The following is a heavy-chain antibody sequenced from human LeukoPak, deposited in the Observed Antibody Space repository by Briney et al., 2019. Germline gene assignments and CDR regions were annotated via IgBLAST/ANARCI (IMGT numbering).Heavy chain of an antibody. CDR3: GVNSDY. CDR1: GFTVSSNY. V-gene: IGHV3-66*01. D-gene: IGHD4-23*01. CDR2: IYSGGST. Sequence: GGSLRLSCAASGFTVSSNYMSWVRQAPGKGLEWVSVIYSGGSTYYADSVKGRFTISRDNSENTMYLQMNSLRAEDTAVYYCGVNSDYWGQGTLVTVSS. J-gene: IGHJ4*02.